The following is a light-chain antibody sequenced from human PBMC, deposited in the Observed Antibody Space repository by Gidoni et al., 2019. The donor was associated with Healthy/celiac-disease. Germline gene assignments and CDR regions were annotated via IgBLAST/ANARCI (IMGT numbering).Light chain of an antibody. CDR3: QQYNNWPPT. Sequence: EIVMTQSPATLSVSPGERATLSCRASQSVSSNLAWYQQNPGQAPRLLIYGASTRATGIPARFSGSGSGTEFTLTISSLQSEDFAVYYCQQYNNWPPTFGQXTKVEIK. CDR1: QSVSSN. J-gene: IGKJ1*01. V-gene: IGKV3-15*01. CDR2: GAS.